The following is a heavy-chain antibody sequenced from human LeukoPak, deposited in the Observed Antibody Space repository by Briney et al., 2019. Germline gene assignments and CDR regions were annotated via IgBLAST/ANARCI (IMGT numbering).Heavy chain of an antibody. CDR3: ARVGSGGTREDTFDI. J-gene: IGHJ3*02. D-gene: IGHD1-26*01. CDR1: GFTFSSYS. Sequence: GGSLRLSCAASGFTFSSYSMNWVRQTPGKGLDWVSSIGSSGSHIYYADSVKGRFTISRDNAKSSLYLQMNSLRAEDTAVYYCARVGSGGTREDTFDIWGQGTMVTVSS. V-gene: IGHV3-21*01. CDR2: IGSSGSHI.